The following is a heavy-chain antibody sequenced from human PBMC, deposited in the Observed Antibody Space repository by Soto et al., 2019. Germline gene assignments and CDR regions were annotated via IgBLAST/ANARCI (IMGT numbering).Heavy chain of an antibody. D-gene: IGHD4-17*01. CDR1: RYTFTGYY. CDR3: ATAKNYGANIFGY. V-gene: IGHV1-2*02. J-gene: IGHJ4*01. CDR2: LNPKSGGT. Sequence: ASVKVSCKPSRYTFTGYYMHWVRQAPGQGLERVGWLNPKSGGTYYAQNFQGRATMTRDTSTSTSDMELKSLRSDDTTENYCATAKNYGANIFGYWG.